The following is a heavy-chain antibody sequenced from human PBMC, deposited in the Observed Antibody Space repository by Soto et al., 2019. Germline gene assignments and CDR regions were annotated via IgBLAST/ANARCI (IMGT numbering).Heavy chain of an antibody. CDR3: AKRGYGSSWYYPLDP. CDR2: IYHTGTT. CDR1: GGSISGYY. V-gene: IGHV4-59*01. D-gene: IGHD6-13*01. Sequence: QVQLQESGPGLVKPSETLSLTCTVSGGSISGYYWSWIRQPPGKGLEWIGHIYHTGTTNYNPSLKSRVTISVDSAKNQFSLKVTSVTAADTAVYYCAKRGYGSSWYYPLDPWGQGTLVTVSS. J-gene: IGHJ5*02.